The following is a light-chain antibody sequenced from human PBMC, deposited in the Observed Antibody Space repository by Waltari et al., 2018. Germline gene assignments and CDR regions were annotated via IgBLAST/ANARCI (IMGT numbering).Light chain of an antibody. CDR3: QHHNNWPPRWT. CDR2: GAS. V-gene: IGKV3-15*01. J-gene: IGKJ1*01. Sequence: EIVMTQSPATLSVSPGERATLSCRASQSVSSNLAWYQQKPGQAPRLRIYGASTRATGVPARFSGSGSGPEYTLTISSLQSEDFAVYYCQHHNNWPPRWTFGQGTKVEIK. CDR1: QSVSSN.